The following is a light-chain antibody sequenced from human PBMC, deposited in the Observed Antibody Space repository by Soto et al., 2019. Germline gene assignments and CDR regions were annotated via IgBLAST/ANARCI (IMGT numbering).Light chain of an antibody. CDR3: QQYNCYWT. J-gene: IGKJ1*01. V-gene: IGKV1-5*03. CDR2: EAS. CDR1: QSISNS. Sequence: DIQMTQSPSTLSASVGDRVTITCRASQSISNSLAWYQQKPGKAPKLLIYEASSLKSGVPSRFGGSRSCTESTLTISSLQTDYVATYYCQQYNCYWTFGQGTKVEIK.